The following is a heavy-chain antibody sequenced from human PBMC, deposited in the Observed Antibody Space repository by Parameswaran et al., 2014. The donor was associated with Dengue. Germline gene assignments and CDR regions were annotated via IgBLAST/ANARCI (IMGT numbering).Heavy chain of an antibody. Sequence: GSLRLSCAVYGGSFSGYYWSWIRQPPGKGLEWIGEINHSGSTNYNPSLKSRVTISVDTSKNQFSLKLSSVTAADTAVYYCARVVRYVAAAGQRYYYMDVWGKGTTVTVSS. D-gene: IGHD6-13*01. CDR3: ARVVRYVAAAGQRYYYMDV. CDR2: INHSGST. V-gene: IGHV4-34*01. J-gene: IGHJ6*03. CDR1: GGSFSGYY.